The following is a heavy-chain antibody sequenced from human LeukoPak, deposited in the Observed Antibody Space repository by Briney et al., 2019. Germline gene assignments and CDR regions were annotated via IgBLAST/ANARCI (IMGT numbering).Heavy chain of an antibody. V-gene: IGHV4-34*01. Sequence: PSETLSLTCAVYGGSFSGYYWSWIRQPPGKGLEWIGEINHSGSTNYNPSLKSRVTILVDTSKNQFSLKLSSVTAADTAVYYCGRGFGELLSRHRGMDVWGQGITVSVSS. CDR1: GGSFSGYY. J-gene: IGHJ6*02. D-gene: IGHD3-10*01. CDR2: INHSGST. CDR3: GRGFGELLSRHRGMDV.